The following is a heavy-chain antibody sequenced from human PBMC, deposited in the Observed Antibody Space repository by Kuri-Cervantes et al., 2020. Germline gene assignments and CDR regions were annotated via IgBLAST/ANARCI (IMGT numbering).Heavy chain of an antibody. Sequence: GGSLRLSCAASGFTFSDYYMSWIRQAPGKGLEWVSYISSSGSTIYYADSVKGRFTISRDNAKNSLYLQMNSLRAEDTALYYCAKDIGPGAAAQEDYYYYGMDVWGQGTTVTVSS. J-gene: IGHJ6*02. CDR1: GFTFSDYY. V-gene: IGHV3-11*01. D-gene: IGHD6-13*01. CDR2: ISSSGSTI. CDR3: AKDIGPGAAAQEDYYYYGMDV.